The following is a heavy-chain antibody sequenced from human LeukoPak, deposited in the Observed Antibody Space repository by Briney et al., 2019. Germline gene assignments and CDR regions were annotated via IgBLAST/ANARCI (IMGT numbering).Heavy chain of an antibody. J-gene: IGHJ3*02. CDR3: ARGYYYDSGGYRAFDI. CDR1: GFTFNRYW. CDR2: INSDGSST. D-gene: IGHD3-22*01. V-gene: IGHV3-74*01. Sequence: GGSLRLSCAASGFTFNRYWVHWVRQAPGKGLVWVSRINSDGSSTGYADSVKGRFTISRDNAKNTLYLQMNSLRAEDTAVYYCARGYYYDSGGYRAFDIWGQGTMVTVSS.